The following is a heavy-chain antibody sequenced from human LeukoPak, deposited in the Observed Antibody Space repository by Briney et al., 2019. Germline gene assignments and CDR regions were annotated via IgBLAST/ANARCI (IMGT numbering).Heavy chain of an antibody. CDR2: IKKDGSEK. D-gene: IGHD6-6*01. CDR3: ARWPYSSSYYFDY. Sequence: GGSLRLSCAASGYTFSSFWMIWLRQAPGKGLEWVANIKKDGSEKYYVDSVKGRFTISRDNAKKSLSLQINSLIAEDTAVYYCARWPYSSSYYFDYWGQGTLVTVSS. CDR1: GYTFSSFW. J-gene: IGHJ4*02. V-gene: IGHV3-7*01.